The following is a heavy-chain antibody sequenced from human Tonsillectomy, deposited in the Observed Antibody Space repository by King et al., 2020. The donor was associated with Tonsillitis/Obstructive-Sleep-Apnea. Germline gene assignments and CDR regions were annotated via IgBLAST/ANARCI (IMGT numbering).Heavy chain of an antibody. CDR3: ARISSSYNDICGYYWDTYDP. Sequence: VTLKESGPALVKPTQTLTLTCSFSGFSLTTYGMCVSWIRQPPGKALEWLALIDWDDDKFYSTSLKSRLTISKDDSKNQVVLTMTNMDPLDTATYFCARISSSYNDICGYYWDTYDPWGQGTVVTVSS. V-gene: IGHV2-70*01. D-gene: IGHD3-22*01. CDR1: GFSLTTYGMC. CDR2: IDWDDDK. J-gene: IGHJ3*01.